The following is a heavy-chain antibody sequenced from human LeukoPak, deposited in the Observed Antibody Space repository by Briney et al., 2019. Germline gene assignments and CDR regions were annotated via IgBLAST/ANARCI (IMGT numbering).Heavy chain of an antibody. Sequence: ASVKVSCKASGYTFTGYYMHWVRQAPGQGLEWMGWINPNSGGTNYAQKFQGRVTMTRDTSISTAYMELSRLRSDDTAVYYCARDLRDYGDYTLRDYWGQGTLVTASS. CDR1: GYTFTGYY. V-gene: IGHV1-2*02. D-gene: IGHD4-17*01. J-gene: IGHJ4*02. CDR2: INPNSGGT. CDR3: ARDLRDYGDYTLRDY.